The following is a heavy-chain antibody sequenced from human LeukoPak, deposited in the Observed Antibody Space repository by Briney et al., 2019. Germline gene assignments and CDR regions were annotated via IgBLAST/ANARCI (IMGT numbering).Heavy chain of an antibody. Sequence: SETLSLTSTVSGDSISRYYWSWIRQPPGKGLEWIGYIYYIGSTNYNPSLKSRVTISVDTSKNKFPLKLSSVTAADTAVYSGSRVGLSHNYGMEVCGEGTTVTVSS. CDR3: SRVGLSHNYGMEV. CDR2: IYYIGST. D-gene: IGHD2-21*01. V-gene: IGHV4-59*01. CDR1: GDSISRYY. J-gene: IGHJ6*04.